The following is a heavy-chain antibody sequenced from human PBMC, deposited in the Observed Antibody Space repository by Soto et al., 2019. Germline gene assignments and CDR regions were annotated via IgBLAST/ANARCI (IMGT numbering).Heavy chain of an antibody. CDR3: ARAFGPGYCTNGVCYPFDY. J-gene: IGHJ4*02. V-gene: IGHV3-53*04. CDR2: IYSGGST. CDR1: GFIVSSNY. Sequence: EVQLVESGGGLVQPGGSLRLSCAASGFIVSSNYMSWVRQAPGKGLEWVSVIYSGGSTYYADSVKGRFTISRHNSKNTLYLQMNSLRAEDTAVYYCARAFGPGYCTNGVCYPFDYWGQGTLVTVSS. D-gene: IGHD2-8*01.